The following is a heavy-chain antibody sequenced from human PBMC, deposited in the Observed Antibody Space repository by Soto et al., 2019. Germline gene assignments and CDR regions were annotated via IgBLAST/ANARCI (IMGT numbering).Heavy chain of an antibody. D-gene: IGHD3-10*01. J-gene: IGHJ6*02. Sequence: QVQLQESGPGLVKPSETLSLTCTVSGGSVSSGSYYWSWIRQPPGKGLEWIGYIYYSGSTNYNPSRKSRVTISVDTSKNQFSLKLSSVTAADTAVYYCARDPGRITMVRGVIINHYYGMDVWGQGTTVTVSS. CDR3: ARDPGRITMVRGVIINHYYGMDV. CDR2: IYYSGST. V-gene: IGHV4-61*01. CDR1: GGSVSSGSYY.